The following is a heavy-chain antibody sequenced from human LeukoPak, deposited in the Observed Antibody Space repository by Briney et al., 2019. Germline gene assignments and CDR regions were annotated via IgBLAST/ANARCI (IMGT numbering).Heavy chain of an antibody. CDR1: GFTFSRYW. CDR2: VKEDGSVK. J-gene: IGHJ4*02. Sequence: GGSLRLSCAASGFTFSRYWMSWVRQAPGKGLEWVANVKEDGSVKYYVESVKGRFTISRDNAKNSLYLQMNSLRAEDTAVYYCAASITMFDYWGQGTLVTVSS. D-gene: IGHD3-10*01. CDR3: AASITMFDY. V-gene: IGHV3-7*02.